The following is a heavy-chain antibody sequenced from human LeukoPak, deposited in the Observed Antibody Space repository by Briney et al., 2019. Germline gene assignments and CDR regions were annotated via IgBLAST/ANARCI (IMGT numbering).Heavy chain of an antibody. Sequence: PGRSLRLSCAASGFTFDDYAMHWARQAPGKGLEWVSGISWNSGSIGYADSVKGRFTISRDNAKNSLYLQMNSLRAEDTALYYCAKDVTGYSSGWYGYYYYGMDVWGQGTTVTVSS. V-gene: IGHV3-9*01. CDR3: AKDVTGYSSGWYGYYYYGMDV. J-gene: IGHJ6*02. CDR2: ISWNSGSI. D-gene: IGHD6-19*01. CDR1: GFTFDDYA.